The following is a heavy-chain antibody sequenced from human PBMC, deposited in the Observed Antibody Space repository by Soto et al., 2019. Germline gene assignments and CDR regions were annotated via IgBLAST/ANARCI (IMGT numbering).Heavy chain of an antibody. CDR2: ISYDGSNK. CDR1: ALPVSRLC. Sequence: PGCALTLSCAPSALPVSRLCLHLGRQAPGKEMAWVAVISYDGSNKYYADSVKGRFTISRDNSKNTLYLQMNSLRAEDTAVYYWATEKDRQHDPGEWSQGTGVAVSS. CDR3: ATEKDRQHDPGE. V-gene: IGHV3-30*03. D-gene: IGHD6-13*01. J-gene: IGHJ4*01.